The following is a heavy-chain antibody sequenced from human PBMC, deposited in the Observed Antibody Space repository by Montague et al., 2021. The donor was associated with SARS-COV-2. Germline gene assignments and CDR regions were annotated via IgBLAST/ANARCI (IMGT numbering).Heavy chain of an antibody. D-gene: IGHD4-11*01. V-gene: IGHV4-34*01. J-gene: IGHJ4*02. CDR1: GGSFGGFF. CDR2: INDRGVTNY. Sequence: SETLSLTCAVYGGSFGGFFWSWIRQPPGKGLEWIAEINDRGVTNYNYNPSLGSRVTISADTSKNQFSLKLRSVTAADTAVYYCARWDPQTLTVISLRGKSANDYWGQGTLVTVSS. CDR3: ARWDPQTLTVISLRGKSANDY.